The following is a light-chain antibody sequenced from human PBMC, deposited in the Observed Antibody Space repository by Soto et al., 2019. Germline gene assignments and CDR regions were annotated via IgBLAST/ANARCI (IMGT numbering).Light chain of an antibody. J-gene: IGLJ1*01. V-gene: IGLV2-8*01. CDR1: KNDIGVYDF. CDR2: EVV. Sequence: QSVLTQPPSASGSPGQSVTISCPGTKNDIGVYDFVSWYQHHPGKAPRLIIYEVVQRPSGVPDRFSGSKSGNTASLTVSGLQAEDEADYYFFSSSTKISRHVLGTGTKVTVL. CDR3: FSSSTKISRHV.